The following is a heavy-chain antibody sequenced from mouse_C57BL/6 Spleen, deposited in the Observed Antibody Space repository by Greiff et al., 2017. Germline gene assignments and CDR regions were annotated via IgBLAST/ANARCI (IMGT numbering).Heavy chain of an antibody. Sequence: EVQLQQSGAELVRPGASVKLSCTASGFNIKDDYMHWVKQRPEQGLEWIGWFDPENGDTEYASKFQGKATISADTSSNTAYLQLSSLTSEDTAVYYCHRERGPYWGQGTLVTVSA. CDR3: HRERGPY. D-gene: IGHD3-1*01. CDR2: FDPENGDT. V-gene: IGHV14-4*01. CDR1: GFNIKDDY. J-gene: IGHJ3*01.